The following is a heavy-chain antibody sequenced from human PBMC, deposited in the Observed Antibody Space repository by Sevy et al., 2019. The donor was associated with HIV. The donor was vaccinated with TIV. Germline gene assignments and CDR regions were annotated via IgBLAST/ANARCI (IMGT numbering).Heavy chain of an antibody. CDR2: ISSSAFSS. Sequence: GGYLRLSCVASGFTFSDSYMSWIRQAPGKGLEWVSQISSSAFSSNHADSVKGRFTISRDNAKNSLYLQMNSLGADDTAVYYCARDVLRFDLWGQGTLVTVSS. CDR1: GFTFSDSY. J-gene: IGHJ5*02. D-gene: IGHD5-12*01. CDR3: ARDVLRFDL. V-gene: IGHV3-11*06.